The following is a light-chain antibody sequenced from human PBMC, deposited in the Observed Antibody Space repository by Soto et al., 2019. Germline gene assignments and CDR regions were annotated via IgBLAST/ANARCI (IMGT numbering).Light chain of an antibody. CDR3: SSYTSSRIVV. J-gene: IGLJ2*01. CDR1: SSDVGGYNY. Sequence: QSALTQPASVSGSPGQSITISCTGTSSDVGGYNYVSWYQQYPVKAPKLMIYEVSNRPSGASNRFSGSKSGNTASLTISGLQAEDEADYYCSSYTSSRIVVFGGGTQLTVL. V-gene: IGLV2-14*01. CDR2: EVS.